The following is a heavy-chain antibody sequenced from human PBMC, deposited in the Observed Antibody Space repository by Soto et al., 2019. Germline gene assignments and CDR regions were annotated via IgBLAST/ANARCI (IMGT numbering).Heavy chain of an antibody. D-gene: IGHD2-15*01. J-gene: IGHJ6*04. CDR2: IQSGGPT. CDR1: GFTVSSKY. CDR3: ARDDVLCDGVRCYGVPLDV. V-gene: IGHV3-66*01. Sequence: EVHLVESGGGLVQPGGSLRLSCAASGFTVSSKYMSWVRQAPGKGLEWVSLIQSGGPTYYADSVKGRFTISRDTSENALHLHMDSLRAEDTAVYYCARDDVLCDGVRCYGVPLDVWGEGTTVTVSS.